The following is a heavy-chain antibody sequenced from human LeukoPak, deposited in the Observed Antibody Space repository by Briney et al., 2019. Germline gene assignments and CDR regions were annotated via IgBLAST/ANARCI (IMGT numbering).Heavy chain of an antibody. Sequence: GGSLRLSCAASGFTVSSNYMGWVRQAPGKGLEWVSVMYSGGSTYYADSVKGRFTISRDNAKNSLYLQMNSLRAEDTAVYYCARSMVRGVSRGYYYGMDVWGQGTTVTVSS. CDR1: GFTVSSNY. CDR3: ARSMVRGVSRGYYYGMDV. CDR2: MYSGGST. J-gene: IGHJ6*02. D-gene: IGHD3-10*01. V-gene: IGHV3-66*01.